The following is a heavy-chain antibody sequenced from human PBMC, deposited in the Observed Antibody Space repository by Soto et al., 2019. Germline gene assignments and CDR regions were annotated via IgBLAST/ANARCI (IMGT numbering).Heavy chain of an antibody. CDR3: THSDYISSNDY. CDR1: GFSLITSGVG. J-gene: IGHJ4*02. CDR2: IYWDDDK. V-gene: IGHV2-5*02. D-gene: IGHD6-6*01. Sequence: QITLKESGPTLVKPTQTLTLTCTFSGFSLITSGVGVGWIRQPPGKALEWLALIYWDDDKRCSPPLKSRLTITKDTSKNQVLLTTTKMYPVDTATFYCTHSDYISSNDYWGQGTLVTVSS.